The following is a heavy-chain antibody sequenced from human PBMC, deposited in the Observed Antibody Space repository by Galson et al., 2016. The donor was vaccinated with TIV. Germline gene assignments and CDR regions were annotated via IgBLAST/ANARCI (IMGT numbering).Heavy chain of an antibody. CDR2: IYYSGTT. CDR1: GGSLSSSTYY. CDR3: ARHREWELGAFDI. Sequence: LSLTCTVSGGSLSSSTYYWGWIRQAPGKGLEWIGSIYYSGTTYYKPSLKSRLRMSMDTSKNRFSLKVKSMTATDTAVYSCARHREWELGAFDIWGQGTMVTASS. D-gene: IGHD1-26*01. J-gene: IGHJ3*02. V-gene: IGHV4-39*01.